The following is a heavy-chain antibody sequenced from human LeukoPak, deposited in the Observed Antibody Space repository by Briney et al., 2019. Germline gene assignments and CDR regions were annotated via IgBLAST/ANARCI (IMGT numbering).Heavy chain of an antibody. D-gene: IGHD6-13*01. CDR3: ARESNSYSSSWYFDY. J-gene: IGHJ4*02. Sequence: PGGSLRLSCAASGFTFSSYAMSWVRQAPGKGLEWVSAISGSGGSTYYAGSVKGRFTISRDNSKNTLYLQMNGLRAEDTAVYYCARESNSYSSSWYFDYWGQGTLVTVSS. CDR2: ISGSGGST. CDR1: GFTFSSYA. V-gene: IGHV3-23*01.